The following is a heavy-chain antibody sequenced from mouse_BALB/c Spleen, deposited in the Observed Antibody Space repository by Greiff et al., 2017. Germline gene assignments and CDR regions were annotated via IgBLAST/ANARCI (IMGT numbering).Heavy chain of an antibody. CDR3: ARRGYYYGNYFDY. D-gene: IGHD1-1*01. V-gene: IGHV1-18*01. Sequence: VQLKQSGPELVKPGASVKIPCKASGYTFTDYNMDWVKQSHGKSLEWIGDINPNNGGTIYNQKFKGKATLTVDKSSSTAYMELRSLTSEDTAVYYCARRGYYYGNYFDYWGQGTTLTGSS. CDR1: GYTFTDYN. CDR2: INPNNGGT. J-gene: IGHJ2*01.